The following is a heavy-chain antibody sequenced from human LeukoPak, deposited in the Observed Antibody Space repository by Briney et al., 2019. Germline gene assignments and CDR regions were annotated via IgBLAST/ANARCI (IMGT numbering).Heavy chain of an antibody. J-gene: IGHJ5*02. CDR3: ARALTKFSFDP. Sequence: SETLSLTCTVSGGSISSHYWSWIRQPPGKGLEWIGYIYYSGSTNYNPALKSRVTISVDTSKNQFSLKLSSVTAADTAVYYCARALTKFSFDPWGQGTLVTVSS. CDR2: IYYSGST. V-gene: IGHV4-59*11. CDR1: GGSISSHY. D-gene: IGHD3-9*01.